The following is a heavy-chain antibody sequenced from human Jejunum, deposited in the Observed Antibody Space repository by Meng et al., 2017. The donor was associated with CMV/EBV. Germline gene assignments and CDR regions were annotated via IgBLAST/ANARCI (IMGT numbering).Heavy chain of an antibody. CDR2: IRNGSTK. Sequence: GFTFSYCTQNGGQAAAGKGLGWVSFIRNGSTKNYADSMKGRFTISRDNAKNLLYLQMDSLRVEDTAVYYCARVWGEYNKSGGMDVWGQGTTVTVSS. CDR1: GFTFSYCT. CDR3: ARVWGEYNKSGGMDV. D-gene: IGHD3-16*01. V-gene: IGHV3-69-1*01. J-gene: IGHJ6*02.